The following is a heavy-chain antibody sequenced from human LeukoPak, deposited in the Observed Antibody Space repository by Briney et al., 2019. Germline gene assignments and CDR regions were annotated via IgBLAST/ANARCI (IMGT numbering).Heavy chain of an antibody. J-gene: IGHJ4*02. CDR2: ISSSSSYI. CDR3: ARDLYGDYPWDY. CDR1: VFTFNSYS. V-gene: IGHV3-21*01. D-gene: IGHD4-17*01. Sequence: SGGCLRLSCAASVFTFNSYSMNWVRQAPGKGLEWVSSISSSSSYIYYADSVKGRFTISRDNAKNSLYLQMNSLRAEDTAVYYCARDLYGDYPWDYWGQGTLVTVSS.